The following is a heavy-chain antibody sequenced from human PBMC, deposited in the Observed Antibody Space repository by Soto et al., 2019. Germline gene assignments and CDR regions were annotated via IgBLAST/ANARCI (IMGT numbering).Heavy chain of an antibody. CDR2: IYYSGST. CDR3: ARKTTVTTDWFDH. J-gene: IGHJ5*02. CDR1: GGSISSSSYY. D-gene: IGHD4-17*01. V-gene: IGHV4-39*01. Sequence: QLQLQESGPGLVKPSETLSLTCTVSGGSISSSSYYWGWIRQPPGKGLGWIGSIYYSGSTYYNPSLKSRVTISVDTSKNQFTLKLSSVTAADTAVYYCARKTTVTTDWFDHWGQGTLVTVSS.